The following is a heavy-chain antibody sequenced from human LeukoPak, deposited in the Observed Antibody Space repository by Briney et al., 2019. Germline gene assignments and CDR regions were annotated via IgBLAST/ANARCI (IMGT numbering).Heavy chain of an antibody. V-gene: IGHV2-5*01. CDR1: GFSLSTSGVG. D-gene: IGHD6-19*01. Sequence: GSGPTLVKPPQTLTLTCTFSGFSLSTSGVGVRWIRQPPGKALEWLALIYWNDDKRYSPSLKSRLTITKDTSKNQVVLSMTNMDPVDTATYYCAHRSSGWPYDYWGQGTLVTVSS. J-gene: IGHJ4*02. CDR2: IYWNDDK. CDR3: AHRSSGWPYDY.